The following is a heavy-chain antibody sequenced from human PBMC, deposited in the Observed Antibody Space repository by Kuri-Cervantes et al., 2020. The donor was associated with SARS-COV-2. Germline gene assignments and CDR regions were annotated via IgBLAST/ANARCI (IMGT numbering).Heavy chain of an antibody. CDR3: ASLRGP. CDR1: GFTFSSYA. Sequence: GGSLRLSCAASGFTFSSYAMHWVRQAPGKGLEWVAVISYDGSNKYYADSVKGRFTISRDNAKNSLYLQMNSLRAEDTALYYCASLRGPWGQRTLVTVSS. CDR2: ISYDGSNK. V-gene: IGHV3-30-3*01. J-gene: IGHJ5*02. D-gene: IGHD5-12*01.